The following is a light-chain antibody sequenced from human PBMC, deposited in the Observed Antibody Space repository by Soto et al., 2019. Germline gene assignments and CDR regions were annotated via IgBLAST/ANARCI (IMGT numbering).Light chain of an antibody. CDR3: QQYETYSWT. CDR2: DAS. CDR1: QSISSW. V-gene: IGKV1-5*01. Sequence: DIQMTQSPSTLSASVGDRVTITCRASQSISSWLAWYQQKPGKAPKLLIYDASTLQSGVPSRFSGSESGTEFTLTISSLQPDDFATYYCQQYETYSWTFGQGTKVEVK. J-gene: IGKJ1*01.